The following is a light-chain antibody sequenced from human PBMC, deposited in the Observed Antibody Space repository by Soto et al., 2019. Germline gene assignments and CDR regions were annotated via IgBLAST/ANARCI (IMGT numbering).Light chain of an antibody. J-gene: IGLJ1*01. CDR2: EVS. Sequence: QSALTQPPSASGSPGQSVTISCTGTSSDVGAYNYVSWYQQHPGKVPKLMMYEVSKRPSGVPDRFSGSKSGNTASLTVSGLHADDEADYYCSSYGGSNNFGVFGTGTKVTVL. CDR1: SSDVGAYNY. V-gene: IGLV2-8*01. CDR3: SSYGGSNNFGV.